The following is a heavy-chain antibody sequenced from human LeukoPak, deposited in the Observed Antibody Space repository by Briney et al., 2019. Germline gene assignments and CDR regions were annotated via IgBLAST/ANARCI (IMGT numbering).Heavy chain of an antibody. D-gene: IGHD4-23*01. CDR1: GFTFSGST. CDR2: VTSKTNTFAT. CDR3: TRFADGDNSATFDF. Sequence: PGGSLRLSCAASGFTFSGSTMHWVRQASGKGLEWIGRVTSKTNTFATAYTASVKGRFTISRDDSKNTAYLQMNSLKIEDTAVYFCTRFADGDNSATFDFWGQGTLVTVSS. V-gene: IGHV3-73*01. J-gene: IGHJ4*02.